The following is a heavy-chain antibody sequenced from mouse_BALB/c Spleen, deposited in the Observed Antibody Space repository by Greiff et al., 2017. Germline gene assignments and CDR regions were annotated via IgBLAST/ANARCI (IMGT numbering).Heavy chain of an antibody. CDR2: IDPANGNT. V-gene: IGHV14-3*02. CDR1: GFNIKDTY. CDR3: ARGPYDGYAMDY. J-gene: IGHJ4*01. Sequence: VQLQQSGAELVKPGASVKLSCTASGFNIKDTYMHWVKQRPEQGLEWIGRIDPANGNTKYDPKFQGKATITADTSSNTAYPQLSSLTSEDTAVYYCARGPYDGYAMDYWGQGTSVTVSS. D-gene: IGHD2-3*01.